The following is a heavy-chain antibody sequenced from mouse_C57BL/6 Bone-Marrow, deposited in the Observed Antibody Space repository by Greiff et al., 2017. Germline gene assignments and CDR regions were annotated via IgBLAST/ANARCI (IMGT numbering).Heavy chain of an antibody. J-gene: IGHJ4*01. D-gene: IGHD1-1*01. CDR1: GYTFTDYY. CDR2: INPNNGGT. Sequence: VQLQRSGPELVKPGASVKISCKASGYTFTDYYMNWVKQSHGKSLEWIGDINPNNGGTSYNQKFKGKATLTVDKSSSTAYMELRSLTSEDSAVYYCARRDYYGSSYYYAMDYWGQGTSVTVSS. V-gene: IGHV1-26*01. CDR3: ARRDYYGSSYYYAMDY.